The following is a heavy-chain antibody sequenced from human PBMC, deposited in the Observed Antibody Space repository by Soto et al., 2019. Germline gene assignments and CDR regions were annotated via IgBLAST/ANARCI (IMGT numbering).Heavy chain of an antibody. V-gene: IGHV1-46*04. CDR3: IGEEGGMRYFDD. J-gene: IGHJ4*02. CDR1: EYTFTDYF. CDR2: FNLGGTTT. Sequence: QVQLVQSGAEVKKPGASVKLSCQASEYTFTDYFIHWVRQAPGQGLEWLGLFNLGGTTTTYAQKLQCRLPIIRDSSTRIAYMELSSLRSEDTAVDHGIGEEGGMRYFDDWGQGTLVSVSS. D-gene: IGHD3-16*01.